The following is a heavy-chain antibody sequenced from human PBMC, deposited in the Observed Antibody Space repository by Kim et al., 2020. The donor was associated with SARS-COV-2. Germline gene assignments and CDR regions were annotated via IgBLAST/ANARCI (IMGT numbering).Heavy chain of an antibody. V-gene: IGHV4-59*01. J-gene: IGHJ5*02. Sequence: YTPSLASRVTISVDTSKNQFSLNLNSMTTADTAVYFCVRVTPHPEKLDPWGQGTLVTVSS. CDR3: VRVTPHPEKLDP.